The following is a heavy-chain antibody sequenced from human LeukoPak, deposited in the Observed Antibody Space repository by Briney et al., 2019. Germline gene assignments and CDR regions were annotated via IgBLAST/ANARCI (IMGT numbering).Heavy chain of an antibody. D-gene: IGHD3-10*01. V-gene: IGHV5-51*01. CDR1: GYTFNNYW. J-gene: IGHJ4*02. Sequence: GESLKISCKASGYTFNNYWIGWGRQMPGKGVEWLGRLYPDGSATTYNPSFQGRVSISADKSDTTAYLEWSSLKASDTAMYYCARHNYGSGSYLFDYWGQGTLVTVSS. CDR3: ARHNYGSGSYLFDY. CDR2: LYPDGSAT.